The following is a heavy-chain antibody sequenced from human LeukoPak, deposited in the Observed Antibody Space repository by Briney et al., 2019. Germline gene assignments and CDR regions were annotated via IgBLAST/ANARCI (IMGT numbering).Heavy chain of an antibody. V-gene: IGHV3-53*01. CDR1: GFTVSSNY. CDR2: IYSGGST. CDR3: VRGGSYLKAFYI. Sequence: PGGSLRLSCAASGFTVSSNYMSWVRQAPGKGLEWVSIIYSGGSTFYADSVKGRFTISRDNSKNTLYLQMNSLRAEDTAVYYCVRGGSYLKAFYITGQGTLVTASS. J-gene: IGHJ3*02. D-gene: IGHD1-26*01.